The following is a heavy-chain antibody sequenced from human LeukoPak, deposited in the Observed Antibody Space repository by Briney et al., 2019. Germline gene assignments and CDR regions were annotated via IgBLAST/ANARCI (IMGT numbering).Heavy chain of an antibody. CDR2: IKQDGSEK. CDR3: ARAIYDSSGYYYDYYYGMDV. CDR1: GFTFSSYW. J-gene: IGHJ6*02. V-gene: IGHV3-7*01. D-gene: IGHD3-22*01. Sequence: PGGSLRLSCAASGFTFSSYWMSWVRQAPGKGLEWVANIKQDGSEKYYVDSVKGRFTISRDNAKNSLYLQMNSLRAEDTAVYYCARAIYDSSGYYYDYYYGMDVWGQGTTVNVSS.